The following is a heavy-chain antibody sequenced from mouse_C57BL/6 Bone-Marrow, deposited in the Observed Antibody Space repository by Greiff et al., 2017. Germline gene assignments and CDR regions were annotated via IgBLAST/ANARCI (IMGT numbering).Heavy chain of an antibody. CDR3: ARDDDDWYFDV. Sequence: VKLVESGAELVKPGASVKLSCKASGYTFTSYWMHWVKQRPGQGLEWIGMIHPNSGSTNYNEKFKSKATLTVDKSSSTAYMQLSSLTSEDSAVYYCARDDDDWYFDVWGTGTTVTVSS. CDR1: GYTFTSYW. CDR2: IHPNSGST. J-gene: IGHJ1*03. V-gene: IGHV1-64*01. D-gene: IGHD2-4*01.